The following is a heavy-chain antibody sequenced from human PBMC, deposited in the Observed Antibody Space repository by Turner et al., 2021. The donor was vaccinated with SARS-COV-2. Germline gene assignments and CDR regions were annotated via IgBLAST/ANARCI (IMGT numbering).Heavy chain of an antibody. CDR2: INHSGYT. D-gene: IGHD4-4*01. V-gene: IGHV4-34*02. Sequence: QVQLQQWGAGLLKPSETLSLTCAVSGGSLSGYYWSWIRQPPGKGLEWIGEINHSGYTNYNPSLKIRVTISVYTSKCQFSLRLSSVTAADTAIYYCARVPYSGNYADGSFDLWGRGTLVTVSS. J-gene: IGHJ2*01. CDR1: GGSLSGYY. CDR3: ARVPYSGNYADGSFDL.